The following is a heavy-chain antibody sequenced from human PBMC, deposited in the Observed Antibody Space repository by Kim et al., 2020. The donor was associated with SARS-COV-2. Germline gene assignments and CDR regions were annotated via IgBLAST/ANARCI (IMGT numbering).Heavy chain of an antibody. CDR3: TKPPPATGFHWYFDL. J-gene: IGHJ2*01. D-gene: IGHD3-9*01. Sequence: ADSVKGRFTISRDNSQNTVYLQMNSLRDEDAAVYYCTKPPPATGFHWYFDLWGRGTQVTVSS. V-gene: IGHV3-23*01.